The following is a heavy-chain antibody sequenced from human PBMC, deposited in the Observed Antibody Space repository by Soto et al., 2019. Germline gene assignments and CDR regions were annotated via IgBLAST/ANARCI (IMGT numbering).Heavy chain of an antibody. Sequence: ASVKVSCKPSGYTFTSFGFSWVRQAPGQGLEWMGWISVYNGNTNYAQKFQGRVIMTADTSTSTAYMELRSLRSDDTAVYYCARLYGSGSYSWFDPWGQGTLVTVSS. D-gene: IGHD3-10*01. V-gene: IGHV1-18*04. J-gene: IGHJ5*02. CDR2: ISVYNGNT. CDR1: GYTFTSFG. CDR3: ARLYGSGSYSWFDP.